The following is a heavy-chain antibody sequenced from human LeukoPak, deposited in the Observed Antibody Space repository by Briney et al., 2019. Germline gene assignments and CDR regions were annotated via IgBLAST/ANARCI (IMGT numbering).Heavy chain of an antibody. J-gene: IGHJ4*02. CDR2: FDPEDGET. CDR1: GYTLTELS. V-gene: IGHV1-24*01. D-gene: IGHD5-12*01. Sequence: GASVKVSCKVSGYTLTELSMHWVRQAPGKGLEWMGGFDPEDGETIYAQKFQGRVTMTEDTSTDTAYMELSSLRSEDTAVYYCATSASGYSGYDYNYWGQGTLVTVSS. CDR3: ATSASGYSGYDYNY.